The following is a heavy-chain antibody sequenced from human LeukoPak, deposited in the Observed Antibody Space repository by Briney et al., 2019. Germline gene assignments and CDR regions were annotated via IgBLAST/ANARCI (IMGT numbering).Heavy chain of an antibody. V-gene: IGHV3-21*01. CDR2: ISSSSSYI. Sequence: GGSLRLSCAASGFTFSSYSMNWVRQAPGKGLEWVSSISSSSSYIYYADSVKGRFTISGDNAKNSLYLQMNSLRAEDTAVYYCASSSSWYPCLPVWGQGTLVTVSS. J-gene: IGHJ4*02. CDR3: ASSSSWYPCLPV. CDR1: GFTFSSYS. D-gene: IGHD6-13*01.